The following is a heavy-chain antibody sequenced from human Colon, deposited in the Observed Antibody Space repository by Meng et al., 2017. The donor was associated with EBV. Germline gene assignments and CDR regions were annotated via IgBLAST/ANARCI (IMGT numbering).Heavy chain of an antibody. D-gene: IGHD3-22*01. CDR1: CGSIGRGPNY. CDR3: ARYVFDSSSLYSNWFDP. CDR2: IHYSGST. V-gene: IGHV4-31*03. J-gene: IGHJ5*02. Sequence: FCLPVTCSCGSIGRGPNYWGLLRQLPGKGLEWIAYIHYSGSTYYSPSLKSRVTISVDTSKNQLSLKLSSMTAADTAVYYCARYVFDSSSLYSNWFDPWGQGTLVTVSS.